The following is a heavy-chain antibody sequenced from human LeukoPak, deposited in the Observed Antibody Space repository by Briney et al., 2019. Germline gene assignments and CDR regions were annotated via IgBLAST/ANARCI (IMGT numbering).Heavy chain of an antibody. J-gene: IGHJ4*02. CDR3: ARHETNYYGSGSHYTH. CDR1: GSPISSSTNY. CDR2: VYFSGSA. D-gene: IGHD3-10*01. V-gene: IGHV4-39*01. Sequence: SSETLSLTCSVSGSPISSSTNYWGWIRQPPGKGPEWMGSVYFSGSAYYNPSLKSRVTISVDTSKNQFSLKLSSVTAADTAVYYCARHETNYYGSGSHYTHWGQGTLVTVSS.